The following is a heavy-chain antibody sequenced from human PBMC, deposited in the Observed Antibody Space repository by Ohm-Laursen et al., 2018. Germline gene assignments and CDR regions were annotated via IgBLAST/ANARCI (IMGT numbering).Heavy chain of an antibody. CDR2: IYYSGTT. CDR1: GGSISSYY. CDR3: ARGAGSSGYYYFDY. D-gene: IGHD6-25*01. Sequence: SETLSLTCTVSGGSISSYYWSWIRQPPGKGLEWIGYIYYSGTTNYNPSLKSRVTMSVDTSKNQFSLKLSSMTAADTAVYYCARGAGSSGYYYFDYWGQGTLVTVSS. J-gene: IGHJ4*02. V-gene: IGHV4-59*01.